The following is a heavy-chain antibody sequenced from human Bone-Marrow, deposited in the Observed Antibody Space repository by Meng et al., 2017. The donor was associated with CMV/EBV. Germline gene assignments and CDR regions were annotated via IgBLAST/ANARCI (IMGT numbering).Heavy chain of an antibody. Sequence: ESLKISCAASGFTFSNYWMHWVRQGPGKGLVWVSRINSDGSSITYADSVKGRFSISRDNAKNTLFLQMSSLRVEDTAVYFCARDWGYYDFWSAYHYGMDVWGQGTTVTVSS. D-gene: IGHD3-3*01. V-gene: IGHV3-74*01. J-gene: IGHJ6*02. CDR1: GFTFSNYW. CDR2: INSDGSSI. CDR3: ARDWGYYDFWSAYHYGMDV.